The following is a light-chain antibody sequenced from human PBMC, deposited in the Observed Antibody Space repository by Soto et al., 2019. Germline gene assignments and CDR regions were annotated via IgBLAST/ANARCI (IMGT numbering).Light chain of an antibody. Sequence: EIVLTQSPGTLSLSPGERATLSCRASQSLTNNYFAWYQQKPGQAPTLLIYGASIRAAGIPDRFSGSGSGTDFTLTIRRLEPEDFAVYYCQQYGSSPRTFGQGTKVDIK. CDR1: QSLTNNY. CDR2: GAS. V-gene: IGKV3-20*01. J-gene: IGKJ1*01. CDR3: QQYGSSPRT.